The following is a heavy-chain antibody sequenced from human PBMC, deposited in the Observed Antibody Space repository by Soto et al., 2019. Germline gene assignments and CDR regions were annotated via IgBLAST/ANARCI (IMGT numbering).Heavy chain of an antibody. J-gene: IGHJ4*02. V-gene: IGHV4-59*01. CDR3: ARGMSGYYFDSSGYPNPGPFDY. D-gene: IGHD3-22*01. CDR2: FSYSGPT. CDR1: GGSMSSSY. Sequence: SETLSLTCSVFGGSMSSSYWNSIRQPPGTGLERIGCFSYSGPTNYNPSLSSQVTISVDTSKNQFSRQLTSVTAADTAVYYCARGMSGYYFDSSGYPNPGPFDYWGQGALVTVSS.